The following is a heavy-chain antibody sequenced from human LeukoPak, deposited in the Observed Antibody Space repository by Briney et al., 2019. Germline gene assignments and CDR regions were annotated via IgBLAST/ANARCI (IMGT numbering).Heavy chain of an antibody. CDR1: GFTFSSYG. Sequence: PGRSLRLSCAASGFTFSSYGMHWVRQAPGKGLEWVAVIWYDGSNKYYADSVKGRFTISRDNSKNTLYLQMNSLRAEDTAVYYCARPGYCSSTSCYVREPRFGYWGQGTLVTVSS. J-gene: IGHJ4*02. CDR3: ARPGYCSSTSCYVREPRFGY. D-gene: IGHD2-2*01. CDR2: IWYDGSNK. V-gene: IGHV3-33*01.